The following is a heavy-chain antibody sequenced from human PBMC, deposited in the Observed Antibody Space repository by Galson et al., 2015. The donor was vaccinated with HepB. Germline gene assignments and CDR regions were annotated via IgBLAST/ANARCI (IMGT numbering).Heavy chain of an antibody. Sequence: SVKVSCKASGFTFTSSAMQWVRQARGQRLEWIGWIVVGRGNTNYAQKFQERVTITRDMSTSTAYMELSSLRSEDTAVYYCAALRSGWYGGGDYWGQGTLVTVSS. J-gene: IGHJ4*02. CDR2: IVVGRGNT. CDR3: AALRSGWYGGGDY. V-gene: IGHV1-58*02. D-gene: IGHD6-19*01. CDR1: GFTFTSSA.